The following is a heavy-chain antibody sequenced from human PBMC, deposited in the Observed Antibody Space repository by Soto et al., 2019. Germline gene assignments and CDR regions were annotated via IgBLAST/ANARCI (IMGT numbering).Heavy chain of an antibody. D-gene: IGHD3-10*01. CDR2: MNPGSGNT. V-gene: IGHV1-8*01. J-gene: IGHJ5*02. CDR1: GYTFTNYE. CDR3: ARMAASGSLNWFDP. Sequence: QVQLAQSGAEVKKPGASVKVSCKAPGYTFTNYEINWVRQATGQGLEWMGWMNPGSGNTDDAHKFQGKVTITRNISISTAYMELSRLGSDDTAIYYCARMAASGSLNWFDPWGQGTLVTVSS.